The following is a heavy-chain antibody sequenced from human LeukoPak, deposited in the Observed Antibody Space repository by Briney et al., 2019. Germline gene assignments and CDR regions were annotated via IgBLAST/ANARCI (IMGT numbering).Heavy chain of an antibody. CDR2: ISGTGNNK. D-gene: IGHD1-26*01. Sequence: GGSLRLSWVTSGFTFSHYYMTWIRQAPGKGLEWVSYISGTGNNKYYADSVKGRFTISRDNAQNSLYLQMSSLRAEDTAMYYCARDYSESEYFFDYWGQGSLVAVSS. J-gene: IGHJ4*02. V-gene: IGHV3-11*01. CDR1: GFTFSHYY. CDR3: ARDYSESEYFFDY.